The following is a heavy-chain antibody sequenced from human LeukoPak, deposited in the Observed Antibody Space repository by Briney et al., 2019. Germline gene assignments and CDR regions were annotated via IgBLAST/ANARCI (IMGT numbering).Heavy chain of an antibody. CDR3: ARDKVPNMVRGDWFDP. CDR1: GFTFSSYS. D-gene: IGHD3-10*01. J-gene: IGHJ5*02. V-gene: IGHV3-21*01. CDR2: ISSSSSYI. Sequence: GGSLRLSCAASGFTFSSYSMNWVRQAPGKGLEWVSSISSSSSYIYYADSVKGRFTISRDNAKNSLYLQMNSLRAENTAVYYCARDKVPNMVRGDWFDPWGQGTLVTVSS.